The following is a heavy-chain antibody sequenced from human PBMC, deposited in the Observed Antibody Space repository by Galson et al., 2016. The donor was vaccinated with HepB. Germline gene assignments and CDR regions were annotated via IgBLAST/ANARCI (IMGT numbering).Heavy chain of an antibody. V-gene: IGHV3-23*01. J-gene: IGHJ4*02. CDR3: IKDPPTWDGTTLMN. D-gene: IGHD1/OR15-1a*01. CDR2: IHPSGQNT. CDR1: GFMFKNYG. Sequence: SLRLSCAASGFMFKNYGMAWVRQAPGQGLEWVSTIHPSGQNTHYAESVRGRFTISRDNTKDTLYLQIDGLRAEDTAFYFFIKDPPTWDGTTLMNWGLGTLVIVSS.